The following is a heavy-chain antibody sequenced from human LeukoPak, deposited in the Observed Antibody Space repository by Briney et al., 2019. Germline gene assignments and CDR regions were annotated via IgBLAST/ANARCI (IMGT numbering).Heavy chain of an antibody. D-gene: IGHD6-13*01. V-gene: IGHV3-13*01. CDR3: AAYGIAAADIT. J-gene: IGHJ4*02. CDR1: GFTFTSYD. CDR2: IGTAGDT. Sequence: GGSLRFSCAASGFTFTSYDMHWVRQATGKGLEWVSAIGTAGDTYYPGSVKGRFTISRENAKNSLYLQMNSLRAGDTAVYYCAAYGIAAADITWGQGTLVTVSS.